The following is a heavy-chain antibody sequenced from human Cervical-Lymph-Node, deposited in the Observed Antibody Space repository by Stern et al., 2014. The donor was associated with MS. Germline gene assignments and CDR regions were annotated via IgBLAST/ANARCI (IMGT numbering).Heavy chain of an antibody. CDR3: ARPRVVISAMVIENGMDV. J-gene: IGHJ6*02. V-gene: IGHV4-61*02. Sequence: QLQLQESGPGLVKPSQTLSLTCTVSGGSIRSGRYYWSWIRQPAGKGLEWIGRIYSGGITNYTPSSSPRVTISQAASRNHFSLPWALGTAADTAVYYCARPRVVISAMVIENGMDVWGQGTTVTVSS. D-gene: IGHD3-3*02. CDR2: IYSGGIT. CDR1: GGSIRSGRYY.